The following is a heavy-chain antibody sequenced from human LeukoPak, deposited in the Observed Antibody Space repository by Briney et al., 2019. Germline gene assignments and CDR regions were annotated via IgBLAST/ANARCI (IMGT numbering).Heavy chain of an antibody. J-gene: IGHJ4*02. D-gene: IGHD6-19*01. CDR3: ARASQRLAFDD. CDR1: GFTVSSNH. Sequence: PAGGSLRLSCAASGFTVSSNHMSWVRQAPGKGLEWVSVFYNGGSTNYADSVKGRFTISSDNSKNTLYLQMNSLRVEDTAVYFCARASQRLAFDDWGQGTLVTVSS. V-gene: IGHV3-66*01. CDR2: FYNGGST.